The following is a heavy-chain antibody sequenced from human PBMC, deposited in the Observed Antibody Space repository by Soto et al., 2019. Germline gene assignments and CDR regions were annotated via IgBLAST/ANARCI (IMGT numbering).Heavy chain of an antibody. D-gene: IGHD6-19*01. CDR3: AKVHREDSVTGTLDYFGF. V-gene: IGHV3-23*01. CDR1: GFTFRSYA. Sequence: GGSLRLSCAASGFTFRSYAMSWVRQAPGKGLEWVSAISGGGDTTNYADSVKGRFTISRDNSKNTLYLQMNSLRAEDTATYHCAKVHREDSVTGTLDYFGFWGQGALVTVSS. J-gene: IGHJ4*02. CDR2: ISGGGDTT.